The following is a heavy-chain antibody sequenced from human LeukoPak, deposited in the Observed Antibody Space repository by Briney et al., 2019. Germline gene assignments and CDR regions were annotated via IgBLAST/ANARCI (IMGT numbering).Heavy chain of an antibody. D-gene: IGHD3-22*01. J-gene: IGHJ1*01. CDR3: TTDRYYDNSKLQFQH. CDR1: GFTLNNAW. Sequence: PGGSLRLSCEASGFTLNNAWMSWVRQAPGKGLEWLGRIKRETDGGTIDYAAPVKGRFTISRDDSRNTLYLQMDSLKIEDTAVYYCTTDRYYDNSKLQFQHWGQGTLVTVSS. V-gene: IGHV3-15*01. CDR2: IKRETDGGTI.